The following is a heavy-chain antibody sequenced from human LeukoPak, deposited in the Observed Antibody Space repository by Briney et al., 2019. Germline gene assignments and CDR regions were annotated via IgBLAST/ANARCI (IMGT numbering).Heavy chain of an antibody. CDR3: ARVLVGGTNWFDP. CDR2: INRDGSEK. J-gene: IGHJ5*02. V-gene: IGHV3-7*01. D-gene: IGHD1-26*01. CDR1: GFTFSSYE. Sequence: QPGGSLRLSCAASGFTFSSYEMNWVRQAPGKGLEWVANINRDGSEKYYVDSVKGRFTISRDNAKSSLYLQMNSLRAEDTSVYYCARVLVGGTNWFDPWGQGTLVTVSS.